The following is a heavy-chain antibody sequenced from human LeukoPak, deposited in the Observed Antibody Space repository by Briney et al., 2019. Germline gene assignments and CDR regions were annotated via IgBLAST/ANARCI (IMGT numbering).Heavy chain of an antibody. Sequence: SETLSLTCTVSRGSISNYYWGWIRQPPGKGLEWIGFFSYSGSTNYNPSLKSRVTISVDTSKNQFSLKRTSVTAADTAVYYCARLWFGTHAFDIWGQGTMVTVSS. J-gene: IGHJ3*02. CDR1: RGSISNYY. CDR3: ARLWFGTHAFDI. V-gene: IGHV4-59*01. D-gene: IGHD3-10*01. CDR2: FSYSGST.